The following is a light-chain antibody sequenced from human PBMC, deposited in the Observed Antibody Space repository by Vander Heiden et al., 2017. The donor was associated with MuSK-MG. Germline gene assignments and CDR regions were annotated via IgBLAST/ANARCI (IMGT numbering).Light chain of an antibody. J-gene: IGKJ1*01. CDR3: QQSDSTLWT. Sequence: DIQMTQSPSSLSASVGDRVTITCRASQSISSYLNWYQQKPGKAHKLLIYAASSLQSGVPSRFSGSGSGTDFTLTISRLQPEDFATYYCQQSDSTLWTFGQGTKVEIK. CDR1: QSISSY. V-gene: IGKV1-39*01. CDR2: AAS.